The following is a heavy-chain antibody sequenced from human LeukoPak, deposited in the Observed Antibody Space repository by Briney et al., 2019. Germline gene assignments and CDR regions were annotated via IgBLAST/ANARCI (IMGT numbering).Heavy chain of an antibody. J-gene: IGHJ4*02. D-gene: IGHD3-22*01. V-gene: IGHV4-34*01. CDR2: IDHSGST. CDR3: ARGRDYYDSSGYYLY. CDR1: GGSFSGYY. Sequence: SETLSLTCAVYGGSFSGYYWSWIRQPPGKGLEWIGEIDHSGSTNYNPSLKSRVTISVDTPKNQFSLKLSSVTAADTAVYYCARGRDYYDSSGYYLYWGQGTLVTVSS.